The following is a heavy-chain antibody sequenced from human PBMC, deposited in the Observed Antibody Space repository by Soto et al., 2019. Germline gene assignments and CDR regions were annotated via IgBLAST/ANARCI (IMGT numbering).Heavy chain of an antibody. Sequence: QVQLQESGPGLVKPAQTLSRTCTVSGGPFPNGGYYWSWIRQEPGKGLEWIGYTHYSGDTSYNPSLRSRVTISTDTSKTQFSLRMRSATSADTAVYYCARGDSQDSSVFDCWGQGMLVTVSS. CDR1: GGPFPNGGYY. CDR3: ARGDSQDSSVFDC. D-gene: IGHD3-16*01. V-gene: IGHV4-31*03. CDR2: THYSGDT. J-gene: IGHJ4*02.